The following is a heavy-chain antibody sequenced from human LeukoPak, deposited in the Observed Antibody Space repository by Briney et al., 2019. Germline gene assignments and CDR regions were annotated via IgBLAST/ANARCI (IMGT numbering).Heavy chain of an antibody. CDR1: GFTFDDYG. CDR2: INWNGGST. CDR3: AHHGGGTIRIAALDI. V-gene: IGHV3-20*04. Sequence: GGSLRLSCAASGFTFDDYGMSWVRQAPGKGLEWVSGINWNGGSTGYADSVKGRFTISRDNAKNSLYLQMNSLRAEDTAIYYCAHHGGGTIRIAALDIWGQGTMVTVSS. J-gene: IGHJ3*02. D-gene: IGHD3-3*01.